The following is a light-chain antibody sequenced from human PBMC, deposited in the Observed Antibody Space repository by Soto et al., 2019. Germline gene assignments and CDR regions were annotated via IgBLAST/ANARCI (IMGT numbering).Light chain of an antibody. CDR2: DAS. CDR1: QGVNRW. CDR3: LQYNGYYRT. J-gene: IGKJ1*01. Sequence: DIQMTQSPSSVAASVGDRVTLTCRASQGVNRWLAWYQQKPGKAPKVLIFDASTLESGVPSRFSGSGSGTTFTLTISSLQSDDFATYYCLQYNGYYRTFGQGTKVDIK. V-gene: IGKV1-5*01.